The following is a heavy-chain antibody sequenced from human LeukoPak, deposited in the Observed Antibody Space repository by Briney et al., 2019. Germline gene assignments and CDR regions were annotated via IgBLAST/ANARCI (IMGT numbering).Heavy chain of an antibody. J-gene: IGHJ4*02. Sequence: PLETLSLTCAVYGGSFSGYYWSWIRQPPGKGLDWIGEINHSGSTNYNPSLKSRVTISVDTSKNQFSLKLSSVTAADTAVYYCARGLDSSGSDFDYWGQGTPVTVSS. V-gene: IGHV4-34*01. CDR2: INHSGST. CDR1: GGSFSGYY. CDR3: ARGLDSSGSDFDY. D-gene: IGHD3-22*01.